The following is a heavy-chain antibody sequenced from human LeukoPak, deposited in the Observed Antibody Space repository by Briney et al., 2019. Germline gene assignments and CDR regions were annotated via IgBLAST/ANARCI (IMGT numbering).Heavy chain of an antibody. V-gene: IGHV1-69*05. J-gene: IGHJ4*02. CDR3: ARDRAVGWGSYYNYFDY. CDR1: GGTFSSYA. D-gene: IGHD3-10*01. CDR2: IIPIFGTA. Sequence: SVKVPCKASGGTFSSYAISWVRQAPGQGLEWMGGIIPIFGTANYAQKFQGRVTITTDESTSTAYMELSSLRSEDTAVYYCARDRAVGWGSYYNYFDYWGQGTLVTVSS.